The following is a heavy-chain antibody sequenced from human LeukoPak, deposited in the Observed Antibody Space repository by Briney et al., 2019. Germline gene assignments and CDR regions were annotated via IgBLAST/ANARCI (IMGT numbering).Heavy chain of an antibody. Sequence: GGSLRLSCAASGFTFSDYYMSWIRQGPGKGLEWVSYISSSGSTIYYADSVKGRFTISRDNAKNSLYLQMNSLRAEDTAVYYCARGRPHYDFWSGYYYYYYGMDVWGQGTTVTVSS. D-gene: IGHD3-3*01. J-gene: IGHJ6*02. CDR1: GFTFSDYY. V-gene: IGHV3-11*01. CDR3: ARGRPHYDFWSGYYYYYYGMDV. CDR2: ISSSGSTI.